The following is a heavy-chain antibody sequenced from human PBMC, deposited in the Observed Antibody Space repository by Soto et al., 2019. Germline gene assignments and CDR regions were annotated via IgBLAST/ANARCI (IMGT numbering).Heavy chain of an antibody. D-gene: IGHD3-16*01. J-gene: IGHJ4*02. CDR2: VSAYNGNT. Sequence: QVQLVQSGAEVKKPGASVKVACKASGYTFTNFGICWVRQAPGQGLEGMGWVSAYNGNTNDAQKFQGRVTMTTDTSTSTAYMEVRSLRFDDTAVYYGARGGAPIACWGQGTLVTVSS. V-gene: IGHV1-18*01. CDR3: ARGGAPIAC. CDR1: GYTFTNFG.